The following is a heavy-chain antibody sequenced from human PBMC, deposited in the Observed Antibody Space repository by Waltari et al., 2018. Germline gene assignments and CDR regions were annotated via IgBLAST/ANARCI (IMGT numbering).Heavy chain of an antibody. V-gene: IGHV4-34*01. CDR1: GGSFSGYS. CDR3: ARHPPPAIYYMDV. D-gene: IGHD2-2*01. CDR2: SNHSGST. J-gene: IGHJ6*03. Sequence: QVQLQQWGAGLLKPSETLSLTCAVYGGSFSGYSWSWLRPPPGKGLEWIWESNHSGSTNYNPCLKSRVTISVDTSKNQFSLKLSSVTAADTAVYYCARHPPPAIYYMDVWGKGTTVTVSS.